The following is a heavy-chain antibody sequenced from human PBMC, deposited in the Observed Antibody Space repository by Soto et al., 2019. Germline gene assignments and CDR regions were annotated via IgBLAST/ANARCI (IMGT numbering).Heavy chain of an antibody. CDR1: GYTFTSYY. Sequence: ASVKVSCKASGYTFTSYYMHWVRQAPGQGLEWMGIINPSGGSTSYAQKFQGRVTMTRDTSTSTVYMELSSLRSEDTAVYYCARGQGHDYADYYYYYGMDVWGQGTTVTVSS. J-gene: IGHJ6*02. CDR2: INPSGGST. V-gene: IGHV1-46*01. CDR3: ARGQGHDYADYYYYYGMDV. D-gene: IGHD4-17*01.